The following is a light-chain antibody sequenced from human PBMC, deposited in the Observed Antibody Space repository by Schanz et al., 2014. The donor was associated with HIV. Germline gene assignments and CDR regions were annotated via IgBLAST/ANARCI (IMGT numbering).Light chain of an antibody. CDR1: NLGSKS. J-gene: IGLJ3*02. CDR2: YDT. CDR3: AGWDDSLNVWV. Sequence: SYELTQPPSVSVAPGKTARITCGGGNLGSKSVHWYQQKPGQAPVMVISYDTDRPSGVPDRFSGSGSDTSASLAISGLQSEDEADYYCAGWDDSLNVWVFGGGTKLTVL. V-gene: IGLV3-21*04.